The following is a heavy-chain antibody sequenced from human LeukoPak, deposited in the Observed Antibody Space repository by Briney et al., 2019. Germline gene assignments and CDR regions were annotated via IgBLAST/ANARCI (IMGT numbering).Heavy chain of an antibody. D-gene: IGHD1-26*01. CDR3: VIFIMGTTTTDY. CDR2: IDHTRNT. Sequence: RSQTLSLTCAVFVVALCNYYLHCIRQPPGKGREWIGEIDHTRNTTYPPSLKKRLTKSVHTSKNQFSLNLSSVTATAVYYCVIFIMGTTTTDYWGQGTLVTVSS. V-gene: IGHV4-34*01. CDR1: VVALCNYY. J-gene: IGHJ4*02.